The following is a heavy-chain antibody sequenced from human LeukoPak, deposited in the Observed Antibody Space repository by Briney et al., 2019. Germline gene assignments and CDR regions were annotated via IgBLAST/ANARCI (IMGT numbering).Heavy chain of an antibody. D-gene: IGHD6-19*01. CDR2: IYYSGST. J-gene: IGHJ4*02. CDR3: ARGSIAVAASGY. CDR1: GGSISSGGYY. V-gene: IGHV4-31*03. Sequence: SETLSLTCTVSGGSISSGGYYWSWIRQHPGKGLEWIGYIYYSGSTYYNPSLKSRVTISVDTSKNQFSLKLSSVTAADTAVYYCARGSIAVAASGYWGQGTLVTVSS.